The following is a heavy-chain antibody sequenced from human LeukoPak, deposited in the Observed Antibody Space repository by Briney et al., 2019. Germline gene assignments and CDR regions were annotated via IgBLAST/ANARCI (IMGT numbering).Heavy chain of an antibody. CDR2: IIPIFGTA. CDR1: GGTFSSYA. Sequence: GASLKVSCKASGGTFSSYAISWVRQAPGQGLEWMGGIIPIFGTANYAQRFQGRVTITADESTSTAYMELSSLRSEDTAVYYCASVDCSGGSCYSFIPFDYWGQGTLVTVSS. CDR3: ASVDCSGGSCYSFIPFDY. V-gene: IGHV1-69*01. D-gene: IGHD2-15*01. J-gene: IGHJ4*02.